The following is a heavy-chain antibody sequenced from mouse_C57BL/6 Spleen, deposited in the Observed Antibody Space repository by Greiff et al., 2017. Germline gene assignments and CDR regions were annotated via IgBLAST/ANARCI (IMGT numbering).Heavy chain of an antibody. Sequence: QVQLQQSGPELVKPGASVKISCKASGYAFSSSWMNWVKQRPGKGLEWIGRIYPGDGDTNYNGKFKGKATLTADKSSSTAYMQLSSLTSEDSAVYFCARGEDGGGSYYAMDYWGQGTSVTVSS. CDR2: IYPGDGDT. CDR1: GYAFSSSW. J-gene: IGHJ4*01. CDR3: ARGEDGGGSYYAMDY. V-gene: IGHV1-82*01. D-gene: IGHD1-1*01.